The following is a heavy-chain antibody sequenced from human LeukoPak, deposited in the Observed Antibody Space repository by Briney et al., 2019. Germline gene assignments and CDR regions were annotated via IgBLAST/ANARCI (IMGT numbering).Heavy chain of an antibody. CDR1: GGSCDDYY. CDR3: ARIVSSGWYYYYMDV. Sequence: SETLSLTCAVHGGSCDDYYCSWIRQPPGKGLEWIGYIYYSGSTNYNPSLKSRVAISVDTSKNQFSLKLSSVTAADTAVYYCARIVSSGWYYYYMDVWGKGTTVTVSS. CDR2: IYYSGST. D-gene: IGHD6-19*01. V-gene: IGHV4-59*08. J-gene: IGHJ6*03.